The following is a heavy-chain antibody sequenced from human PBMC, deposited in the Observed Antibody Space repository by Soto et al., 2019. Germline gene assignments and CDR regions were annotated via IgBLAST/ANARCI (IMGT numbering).Heavy chain of an antibody. V-gene: IGHV4-34*01. CDR1: GGSFSGYY. CDR3: ARHSSPSRFDY. CDR2: INHSGST. D-gene: IGHD6-6*01. Sequence: SETLSLTCAGYGGSFSGYYWSWIRQPPGKGLEWIGEINHSGSTNYNPSLKSRVTISVDTSKNQFSLKLSSVTAADTAVYYCARHSSPSRFDYWGQGTLVTVSS. J-gene: IGHJ4*02.